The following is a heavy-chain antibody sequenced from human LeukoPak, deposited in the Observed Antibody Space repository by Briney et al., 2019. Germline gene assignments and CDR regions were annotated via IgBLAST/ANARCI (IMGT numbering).Heavy chain of an antibody. CDR2: MNQDGSQK. Sequence: GGSLRLSCVVSGFRFSNYWMTWVRQAPGKGLEWVANMNQDGSQKYYVDSVRGRFTISRDNAKSSLYLQMNSVRAEDTAVYYCAKGHYYGSGSLDYWGQGTLVTVSS. J-gene: IGHJ4*02. CDR1: GFRFSNYW. D-gene: IGHD3-10*01. CDR3: AKGHYYGSGSLDY. V-gene: IGHV3-7*03.